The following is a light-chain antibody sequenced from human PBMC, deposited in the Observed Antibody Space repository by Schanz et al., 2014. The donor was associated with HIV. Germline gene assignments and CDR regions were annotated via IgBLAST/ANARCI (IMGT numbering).Light chain of an antibody. CDR1: SSDVGGYYY. J-gene: IGLJ2*01. Sequence: QSALTQPPSASGSPGQSVNISCTGTSSDVGGYYYVSWYQQHPGKAPKLMIYEVSKRPSGVPDRLSGSKSGNTASLAISGLQSEDEADYYCAAWDDSLNGLVVFGGGTQLTVL. CDR3: AAWDDSLNGLVV. V-gene: IGLV2-8*01. CDR2: EVS.